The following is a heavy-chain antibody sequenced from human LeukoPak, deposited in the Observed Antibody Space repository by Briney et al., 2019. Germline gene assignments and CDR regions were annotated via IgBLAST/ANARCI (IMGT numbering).Heavy chain of an antibody. CDR1: GFTFEDYG. Sequence: GGSLRLSCAASGFTFEDYGMSWVRQAPGKGLEWVSGINWNGGSTYYADSVKGRFTISRDNSKNTLYLQMNSLRAEDTAVYYCAREVVPAASFFDYWGQGVLVTVSS. CDR2: INWNGGST. D-gene: IGHD2-2*01. J-gene: IGHJ4*02. V-gene: IGHV3-20*04. CDR3: AREVVPAASFFDY.